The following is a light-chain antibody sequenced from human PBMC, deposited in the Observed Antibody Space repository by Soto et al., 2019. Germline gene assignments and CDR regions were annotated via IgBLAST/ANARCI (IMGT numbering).Light chain of an antibody. Sequence: EIGLTQSTGTLSFSPGERATRSCRASQSVSSSYLAWYQQKPGQAPRLLIDGASSRATGIPDRFSGSGSGTDITLACSRLEPEDFAVHYCQQYGSSPLTFGGGTKVDIK. J-gene: IGKJ4*01. CDR1: QSVSSSY. CDR2: GAS. V-gene: IGKV3-20*01. CDR3: QQYGSSPLT.